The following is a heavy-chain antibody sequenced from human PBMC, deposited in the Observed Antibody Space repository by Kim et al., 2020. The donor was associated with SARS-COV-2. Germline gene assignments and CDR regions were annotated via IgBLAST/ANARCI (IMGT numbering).Heavy chain of an antibody. Sequence: YNADSEKGRFTISRDNSKNTLDLQMNSRRAEDTAVYYCARDLRGGSYSNYWGQGTLVTVSS. V-gene: IGHV3-53*01. J-gene: IGHJ4*02. D-gene: IGHD1-26*01. CDR3: ARDLRGGSYSNY.